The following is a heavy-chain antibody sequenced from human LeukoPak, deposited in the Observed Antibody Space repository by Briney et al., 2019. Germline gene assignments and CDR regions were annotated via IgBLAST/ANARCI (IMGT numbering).Heavy chain of an antibody. J-gene: IGHJ4*02. CDR3: ARDSSTVTTRHFDY. D-gene: IGHD4-17*01. CDR1: GGSISSFY. V-gene: IGHV4-59*12. CDR2: IYYSGST. Sequence: PSETLSLTCTVSGGSISSFYWSWIRQPPGKGLEWIGYIYYSGSTNYNPSFKSRVTISVDTSKKQFSLKLSSVTAADTAVYYCARDSSTVTTRHFDYWGQGTLVTVSS.